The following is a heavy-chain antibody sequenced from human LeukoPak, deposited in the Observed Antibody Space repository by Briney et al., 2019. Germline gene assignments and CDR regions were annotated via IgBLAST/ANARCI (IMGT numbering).Heavy chain of an antibody. CDR2: INHSGGT. Sequence: SETLSLTCAVYGGSFSGYYWSWIRQPPGKGLEWIGEINHSGGTNYNPSLKSRVTISVDTSKNQFSLKLSSVTAADTAVYYCARRRGYCSGGSCYSRLSGAFDIWGQGTMVTVSS. J-gene: IGHJ3*02. CDR1: GGSFSGYY. D-gene: IGHD2-15*01. V-gene: IGHV4-34*01. CDR3: ARRRGYCSGGSCYSRLSGAFDI.